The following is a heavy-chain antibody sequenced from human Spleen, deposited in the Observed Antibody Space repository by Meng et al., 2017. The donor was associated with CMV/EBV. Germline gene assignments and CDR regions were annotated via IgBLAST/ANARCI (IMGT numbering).Heavy chain of an antibody. V-gene: IGHV1-8*01. D-gene: IGHD1-26*01. CDR3: AREASGSYYSNWFDP. Sequence: SGYSFTSYDSHWVRQATGQGLEWMGWMSPSSGNTGYAKRFQGRVTMTRNTSMRTVYMELSGLRSEDTAVYYCAREASGSYYSNWFDPWGQGTLVTVSS. J-gene: IGHJ5*02. CDR1: GYSFTSYD. CDR2: MSPSSGNT.